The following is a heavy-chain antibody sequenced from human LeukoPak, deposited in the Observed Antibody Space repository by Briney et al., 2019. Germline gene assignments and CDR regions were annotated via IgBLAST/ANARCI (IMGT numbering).Heavy chain of an antibody. V-gene: IGHV4-39*07. CDR1: GGSISSSSYY. Sequence: PSETLSLTCTVSGGSISSSSYYWGWIRQPPGKGLEWIGSIYYSGSTYYNPSLKGRVTISVDTSKNQFSLKLSSVTAADTAVYYCARDLGQQLVLNWFDPWGQGTLVTVSS. CDR2: IYYSGST. D-gene: IGHD6-13*01. J-gene: IGHJ5*02. CDR3: ARDLGQQLVLNWFDP.